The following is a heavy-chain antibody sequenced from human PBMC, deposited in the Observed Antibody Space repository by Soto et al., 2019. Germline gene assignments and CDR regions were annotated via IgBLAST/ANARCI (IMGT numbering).Heavy chain of an antibody. Sequence: ASVKVSCKASGFTFTSSAMQWVRQARGQRLEWIGWIVVGSGNTNYAQKFQGRVTITRDMSTSTAYMELSSLRSEDTAVYYCAAAPYYYDSSGYFWGAFDIWGQGTMVTVSS. CDR2: IVVGSGNT. CDR1: GFTFTSSA. J-gene: IGHJ3*02. D-gene: IGHD3-22*01. V-gene: IGHV1-58*02. CDR3: AAAPYYYDSSGYFWGAFDI.